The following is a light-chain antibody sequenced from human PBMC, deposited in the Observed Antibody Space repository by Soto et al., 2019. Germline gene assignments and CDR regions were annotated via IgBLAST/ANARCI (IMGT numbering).Light chain of an antibody. CDR3: QQYYNWPLT. V-gene: IGKV3-15*01. CDR1: ENVKFN. CDR2: NAS. Sequence: EIVMTQSPATLSVSPGERATLSCRASENVKFNLAWYQQRPGQAPRLLFYNASTRATAFPARFSGSGSGTDYVLTFSSLQSEDFAVYYCQQYYNWPLTFGQGTRLEIK. J-gene: IGKJ5*01.